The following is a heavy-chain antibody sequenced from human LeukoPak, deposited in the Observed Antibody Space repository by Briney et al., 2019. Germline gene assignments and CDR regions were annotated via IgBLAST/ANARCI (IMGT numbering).Heavy chain of an antibody. Sequence: GGSLRLSCAASGFTLNRFAMHWVRQAPGKGLEWVAGISSGGNNQYYGDSVKGRITISRDNSKNMVYLEMTSLRPEDTAVYFCARDDYFNPGRPFDYWGQGVLVVASS. D-gene: IGHD3-16*01. V-gene: IGHV3-30*04. CDR1: GFTLNRFA. CDR3: ARDDYFNPGRPFDY. CDR2: ISSGGNNQ. J-gene: IGHJ4*02.